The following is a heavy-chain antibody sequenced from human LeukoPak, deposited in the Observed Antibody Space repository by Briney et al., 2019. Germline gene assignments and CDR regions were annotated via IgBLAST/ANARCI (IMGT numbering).Heavy chain of an antibody. CDR1: GHTFTSYV. CDR3: ARVPGGSYGPDFDY. CDR2: MKPNSGNT. Sequence: ASVKVSCTASGHTFTSYVINWVRQASGQGLEWMGWMKPNSGNTGYAQKFQGRVTMTRNTSISTAYMELSSLRSEDTAVYHCARVPGGSYGPDFDYWGQGTLVTVSS. V-gene: IGHV1-8*01. J-gene: IGHJ4*02. D-gene: IGHD5-18*01.